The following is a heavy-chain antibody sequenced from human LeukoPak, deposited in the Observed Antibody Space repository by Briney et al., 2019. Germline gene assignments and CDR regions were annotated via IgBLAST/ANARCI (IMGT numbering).Heavy chain of an antibody. CDR1: GYTFTSYG. CDR3: ARDQSESSYCSSTSCYTKKELYYYYYMDV. CDR2: ISAYNGNA. J-gene: IGHJ6*03. D-gene: IGHD2-2*02. Sequence: AASVKVSCKASGYTFTSYGISWVRQAPGQGLEWMGWISAYNGNANYAQKLQGRVTMTTDTSTSTAYMELRSLRSDDTAVYYCARDQSESSYCSSTSCYTKKELYYYYYMDVWGKGTTVTVSS. V-gene: IGHV1-18*01.